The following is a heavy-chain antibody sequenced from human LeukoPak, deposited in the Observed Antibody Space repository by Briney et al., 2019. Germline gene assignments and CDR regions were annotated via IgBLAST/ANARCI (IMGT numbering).Heavy chain of an antibody. CDR1: GYRFTDNA. V-gene: IGHV7-4-1*02. D-gene: IGHD3-22*01. CDR3: VRGIDTTGYFSY. J-gene: IGHJ4*02. CDR2: INTNTGSP. Sequence: ASVKVSCKVYGYRFTDNAINWVRQAPGQGLEWMGWINTNTGSPTYAQGLTGRFVFSLDTSVSTAFLQINSLKAEDTALYYCVRGIDTTGYFSYWGQGTLVTVSS.